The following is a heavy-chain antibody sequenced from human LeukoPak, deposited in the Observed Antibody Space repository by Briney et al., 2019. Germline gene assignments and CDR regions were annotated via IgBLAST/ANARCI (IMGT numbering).Heavy chain of an antibody. Sequence: QSGGSLRLSCAASGFTFSSYVMSWVRQAPGKGLEWVSDISGSDGSTYYADSVKGRFTISRDNSRNTLYLQMNSPRAEDTALYYCARVGEYRCGYSFDCWGQGTLVTVSS. V-gene: IGHV3-23*01. CDR3: ARVGEYRCGYSFDC. D-gene: IGHD5-18*01. CDR2: ISGSDGST. CDR1: GFTFSSYV. J-gene: IGHJ4*02.